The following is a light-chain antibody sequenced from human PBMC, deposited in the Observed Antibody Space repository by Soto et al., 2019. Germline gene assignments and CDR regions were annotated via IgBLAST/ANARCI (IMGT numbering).Light chain of an antibody. CDR1: QSVSSY. Sequence: EIVLTQSPATLSLSPGERATLSCRASQSVSSYLAWYQQKPGQAPRLLIYDASNRATGIPARFSGSGSGTDFTLTISSLEPEDFAVYYCQQRSNWAQTCGRGTKVDIK. V-gene: IGKV3-11*01. CDR2: DAS. J-gene: IGKJ1*01. CDR3: QQRSNWAQT.